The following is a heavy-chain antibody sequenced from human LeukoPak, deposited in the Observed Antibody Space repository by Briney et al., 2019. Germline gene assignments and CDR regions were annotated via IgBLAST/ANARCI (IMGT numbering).Heavy chain of an antibody. D-gene: IGHD2/OR15-2a*01. CDR1: GFSLSTSGVG. CDR3: AHRLSHDYFDY. J-gene: IGHJ4*02. Sequence: SGPTLVNPTQTLTLTCTFSGFSLSTSGVGVGWIRQPPGKALEWLVVIYGNDDKRYSPSLESRLTITKDTSTNQVVLTMTNMDPVDTATYYCAHRLSHDYFDYGGQGSLVTVSS. CDR2: IYGNDDK. V-gene: IGHV2-5*01.